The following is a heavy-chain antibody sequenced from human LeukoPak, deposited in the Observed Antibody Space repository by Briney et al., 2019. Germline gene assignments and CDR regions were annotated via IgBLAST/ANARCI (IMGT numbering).Heavy chain of an antibody. D-gene: IGHD3/OR15-3a*01. V-gene: IGHV3-11*01. CDR1: GFTFSDEY. Sequence: GGSLRLSCAASGFTFSDEYMSWIRQAPGKGLEWVSYISNTGSSIFYADSVKGRFTISRDNAKNSLYLQMNSLRAEDAAAYYCARDRAERNWTYHTLFDYWGQGTPVTASS. J-gene: IGHJ4*02. CDR2: ISNTGSSI. CDR3: ARDRAERNWTYHTLFDY.